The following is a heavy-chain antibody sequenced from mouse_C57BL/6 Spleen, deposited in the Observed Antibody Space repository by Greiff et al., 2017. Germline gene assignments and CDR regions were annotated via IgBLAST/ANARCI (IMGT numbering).Heavy chain of an antibody. CDR1: GFSLTSYG. V-gene: IGHV2-2*01. CDR3: DRVYYGNPYAMDY. Sequence: VKLMESGPGLVQPSPSLSITCTVSGFSLTSYGVHWVRQSPGKGLEWLGVIWSGGSTDYNAAFISRMSISKDNSKSQVFFKMNSLQADDTAIYYCDRVYYGNPYAMDYWGQGTSVTVSS. D-gene: IGHD2-1*01. CDR2: IWSGGST. J-gene: IGHJ4*01.